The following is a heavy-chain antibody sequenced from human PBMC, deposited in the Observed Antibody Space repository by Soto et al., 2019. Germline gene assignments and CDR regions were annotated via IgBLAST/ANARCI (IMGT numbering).Heavy chain of an antibody. CDR2: IRSKAFGGTT. V-gene: IGHV3-49*05. Sequence: EVQMVESGGGLVKPGRSLRLSCSTSGFTFSDYDMSWFRQAPGKGLEWVGFIRSKAFGGTTEYAASMKGRFIISRDDSENIAYLQMNSLKTEDTAVYYCARSAPFSSSWYYPFAEGFDWWGQGTLVAVSS. J-gene: IGHJ4*02. CDR3: ARSAPFSSSWYYPFAEGFDW. CDR1: GFTFSDYD. D-gene: IGHD6-13*01.